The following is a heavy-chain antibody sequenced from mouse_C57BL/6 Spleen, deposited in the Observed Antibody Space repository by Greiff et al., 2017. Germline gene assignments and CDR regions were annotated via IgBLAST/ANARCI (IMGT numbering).Heavy chain of an antibody. Sequence: VQRVESGAELVRPGASVKLSCKASGYTFTDYYINWVKQRPGQGLEWIARIYPGSGNTYYNEKFKGKATLTAEKSSSTAYMQLSSLTSEDSAVYFCARSRDYGGFDYWGQGTTL. CDR1: GYTFTDYY. V-gene: IGHV1-76*01. CDR3: ARSRDYGGFDY. D-gene: IGHD2-4*01. J-gene: IGHJ2*01. CDR2: IYPGSGNT.